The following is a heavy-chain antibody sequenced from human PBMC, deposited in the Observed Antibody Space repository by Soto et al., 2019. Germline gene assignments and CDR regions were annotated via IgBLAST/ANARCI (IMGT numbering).Heavy chain of an antibody. CDR3: ARVQGSTVTTRNYRYYGMDV. Sequence: QVQQEQSGAEVKKPGSSVKVSCKASGGTISSFGISWVRQAPGQGLEWMGGIIPIFGTPKYAQKFQGRVTITADESTSTAYMELSSLRFEDTAVYYCARVQGSTVTTRNYRYYGMDVWGQGTTVTVSS. CDR1: GGTISSFG. D-gene: IGHD4-17*01. J-gene: IGHJ6*02. CDR2: IIPIFGTP. V-gene: IGHV1-69*12.